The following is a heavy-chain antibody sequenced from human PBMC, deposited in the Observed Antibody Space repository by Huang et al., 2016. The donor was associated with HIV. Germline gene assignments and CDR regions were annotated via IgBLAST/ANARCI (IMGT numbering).Heavy chain of an antibody. CDR3: TSSVTTLGLDY. CDR1: GYRFTSYW. Sequence: EVQLVQSGAEVKQPGESLQISCKASGYRFTSYWIGWVRQTPGKGLEPVCIIFPCDSDVRYSPSFHGHITISADESLTTTYLQWNSLKTSDTAMYFCTSSVTTLGLDYWGQGTLVAVSS. CDR2: IFPCDSDV. D-gene: IGHD4-17*01. V-gene: IGHV5-51*01. J-gene: IGHJ4*02.